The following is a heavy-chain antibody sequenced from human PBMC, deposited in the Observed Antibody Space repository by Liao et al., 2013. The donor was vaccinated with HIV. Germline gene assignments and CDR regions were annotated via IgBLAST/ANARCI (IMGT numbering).Heavy chain of an antibody. J-gene: IGHJ4*02. V-gene: IGHV4-59*01. Sequence: QVQLQESGPGLVKPSETLSLTCTVSGGSTSSYYWSWIRQSPGKGLEWIGFVSYSGNTNYNPSLKSRVTISVDTSKNQFSLNLHSVTAADTAIYYCARDLPLNYWGQGTLVSVSS. CDR2: VSYSGNT. CDR3: ARDLPLNY. CDR1: GGSTSSYY.